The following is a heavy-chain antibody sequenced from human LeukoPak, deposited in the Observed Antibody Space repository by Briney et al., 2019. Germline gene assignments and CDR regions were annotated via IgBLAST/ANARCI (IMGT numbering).Heavy chain of an antibody. D-gene: IGHD3-3*01. CDR3: ARGGLIDFGVVITRG. CDR2: ISSSSSYT. J-gene: IGHJ4*02. Sequence: PGGSLRLSCAASGFTFSSYSMNWVRQAPGKGLEWVSSISSSSSYTYYADSVKGRFTISRDNAKNSLYLQMNSLRAEDTAVYYCARGGLIDFGVVITRGWGQGTLVTVSS. V-gene: IGHV3-21*01. CDR1: GFTFSSYS.